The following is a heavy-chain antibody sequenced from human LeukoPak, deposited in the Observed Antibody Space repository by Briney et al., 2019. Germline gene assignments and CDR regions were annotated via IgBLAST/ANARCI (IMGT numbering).Heavy chain of an antibody. CDR2: ISYDGTTK. V-gene: IGHV3-33*06. D-gene: IGHD3-16*01. Sequence: GGSLRLSCGASGFTFSSYAMHWVRQAPGRGLERVAVISYDGTTKYYADSVKGRFTISRDNSKNTLSLQMNSLRAEDTALYYCAKRGRTWDLEYWGQGTLVTVSS. J-gene: IGHJ4*02. CDR3: AKRGRTWDLEY. CDR1: GFTFSSYA.